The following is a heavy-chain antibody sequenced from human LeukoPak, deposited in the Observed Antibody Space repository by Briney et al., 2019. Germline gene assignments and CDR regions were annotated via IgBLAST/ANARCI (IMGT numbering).Heavy chain of an antibody. V-gene: IGHV1-8*03. D-gene: IGHD3-3*01. Sequence: ASVKVYCTASGYTFTSYDINWVRQATGQGLEWMGWMNPNSGNTGYAQKFQGRVTITRNTSISTAYMELSSLRSEDTAVYYCARGRGKKLRFLEWLPRPGAFDIWGQGTMVTVSS. CDR1: GYTFTSYD. J-gene: IGHJ3*02. CDR2: MNPNSGNT. CDR3: ARGRGKKLRFLEWLPRPGAFDI.